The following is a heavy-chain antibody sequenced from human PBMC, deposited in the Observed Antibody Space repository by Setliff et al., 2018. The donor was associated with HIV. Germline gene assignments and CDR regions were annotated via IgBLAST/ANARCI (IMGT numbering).Heavy chain of an antibody. CDR2: IGYNGDT. V-gene: IGHV4-59*01. D-gene: IGHD2-15*01. CDR3: ARWGASGGRPDWHAFDM. Sequence: SETLSLTCTVSGGSINSYYWNWIRQSPGKGLEWIGYIGYNGDTSYNPSLNSRVTLSVDRSKNQFSLKLSSVSAADTAVYFCARWGASGGRPDWHAFDMWGQGTMVTVS. J-gene: IGHJ3*02. CDR1: GGSINSYY.